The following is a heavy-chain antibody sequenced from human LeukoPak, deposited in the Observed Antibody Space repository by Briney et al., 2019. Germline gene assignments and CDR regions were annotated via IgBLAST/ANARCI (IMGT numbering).Heavy chain of an antibody. Sequence: SETLSLTCTVSGGSISTYYWSWIRQPPGKELEWIGYIYYSGGTNYNPSLKSRVTISLDTSKNQFSLKLTSVTAADTAVYYCATVSRGDNDYWGQGTLVTVSS. CDR3: ATVSRGDNDY. CDR2: IYYSGGT. D-gene: IGHD2-21*02. J-gene: IGHJ4*02. V-gene: IGHV4-59*01. CDR1: GGSISTYY.